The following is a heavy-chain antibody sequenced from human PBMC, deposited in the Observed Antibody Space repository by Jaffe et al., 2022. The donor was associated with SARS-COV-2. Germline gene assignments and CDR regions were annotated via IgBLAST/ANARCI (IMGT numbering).Heavy chain of an antibody. Sequence: QLQLQESGPGLVKPSETLSLTCTVSGGSISSSSYYWGWIRQPPGKGLEWIGSIYYSGSTYYNSSLKSRVTISVDTSKNQFSLKLNSVTAADTAVYYCARRGYNYAGVVYYYYMDVWGKGTTVTVSS. J-gene: IGHJ6*03. CDR2: IYYSGST. V-gene: IGHV4-39*01. CDR3: ARRGYNYAGVVYYYYMDV. CDR1: GGSISSSSYY. D-gene: IGHD5-18*01.